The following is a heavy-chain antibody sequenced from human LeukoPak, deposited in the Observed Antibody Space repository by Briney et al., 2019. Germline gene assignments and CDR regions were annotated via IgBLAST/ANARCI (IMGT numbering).Heavy chain of an antibody. CDR1: GFNFDIFA. D-gene: IGHD2-15*01. CDR3: AKEDFCSDGSCYSGWFDP. J-gene: IGHJ5*02. CDR2: ISGSGSRT. Sequence: PGGSLRLSCAASGFNFDIFAMSWVRQAPGKGLEWVSNISGSGSRTFYADPVKGRFTISRDNSKGQLSLQMNSLRDEDTAIYYCAKEDFCSDGSCYSGWFDPWGQGTLVTVSS. V-gene: IGHV3-23*01.